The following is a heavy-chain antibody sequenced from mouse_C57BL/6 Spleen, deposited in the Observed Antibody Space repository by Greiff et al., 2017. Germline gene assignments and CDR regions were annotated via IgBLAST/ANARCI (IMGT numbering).Heavy chain of an antibody. Sequence: QVQLQQPGAELVMPGASVKLSCKASGYTFTSYWMHWVKQRPGQGLEWIGEIDPSDSYTNYNQKFKGKSTLTVDKSSSTAYMQLSSLTSEDSAVYYCARRYYGNYWDVWGTGTTVTVSS. D-gene: IGHD2-1*01. CDR3: ARRYYGNYWDV. CDR2: IDPSDSYT. J-gene: IGHJ1*03. V-gene: IGHV1-69*01. CDR1: GYTFTSYW.